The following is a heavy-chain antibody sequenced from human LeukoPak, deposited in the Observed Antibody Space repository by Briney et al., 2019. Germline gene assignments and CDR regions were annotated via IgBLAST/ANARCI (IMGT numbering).Heavy chain of an antibody. CDR2: ISYDGSNK. V-gene: IGHV3-30*18. J-gene: IGHJ4*02. Sequence: PGGSLRLSCAASGFTFSSYGMHWVRQAPGKGLEWVAVISYDGSNKYYADSVKGRFTISRDNSKNTLYLQMNSLRAEDTAVYYCAKDLNYGSGSYHDYWGQGTLVTVSS. CDR1: GFTFSSYG. CDR3: AKDLNYGSGSYHDY. D-gene: IGHD3-10*01.